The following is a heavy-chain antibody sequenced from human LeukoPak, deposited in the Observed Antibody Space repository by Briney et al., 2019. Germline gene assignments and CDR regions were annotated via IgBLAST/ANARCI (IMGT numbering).Heavy chain of an antibody. CDR2: IYTSGST. CDR1: GGSISTYY. CDR3: ARGRGIVVAPRPGLRWGNWFDP. J-gene: IGHJ5*02. Sequence: KPSETLSLTCAVSGGSISTYYWSWIRQPAGKGLEWIGRIYTSGSTNYNPSLKSRVTMSVDTSKNQFSLNLRSVTAADTAVYYCARGRGIVVAPRPGLRWGNWFDPRGQGTLVTVSS. V-gene: IGHV4-4*07. D-gene: IGHD2-2*01.